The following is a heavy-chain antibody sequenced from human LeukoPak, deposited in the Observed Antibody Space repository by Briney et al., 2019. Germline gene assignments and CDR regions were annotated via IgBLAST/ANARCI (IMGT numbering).Heavy chain of an antibody. J-gene: IGHJ4*02. CDR1: GGSFSGYY. CDR3: ARGFRVYYGGKNYFDY. D-gene: IGHD4-23*01. Sequence: AETVSLTCAVYGGSFSGYYWSWLRQPPGKGLEGRGEINHSGSTNYNPSLKSRVTISVDTSKNQFSLKLSSVTAADTAVYYCARGFRVYYGGKNYFDYWGQGTLVNVSS. CDR2: INHSGST. V-gene: IGHV4-34*01.